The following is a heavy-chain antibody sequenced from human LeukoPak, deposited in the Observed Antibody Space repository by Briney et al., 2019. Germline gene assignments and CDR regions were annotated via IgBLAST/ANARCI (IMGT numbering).Heavy chain of an antibody. CDR3: ARGVWTVNNWFDP. V-gene: IGHV3-74*01. CDR1: GFTFSSYW. D-gene: IGHD3/OR15-3a*01. J-gene: IGHJ5*02. CDR2: INSDGSST. Sequence: GGSLRLSCAASGFTFSSYWMHWVRQAPGKGLVWVSRINSDGSSTSYADSVKGRFTISRDNAKNSLYLQMNSLRAEDTAVHYCARGVWTVNNWFDPWGQGTLVSVSS.